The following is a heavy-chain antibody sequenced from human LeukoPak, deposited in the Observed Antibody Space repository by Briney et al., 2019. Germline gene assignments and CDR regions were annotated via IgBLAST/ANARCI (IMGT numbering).Heavy chain of an antibody. CDR3: AKWGDYDVLTGYYVSDY. V-gene: IGHV3-23*01. CDR1: GFTFSNYA. D-gene: IGHD3-9*01. CDR2: ITGSGGNT. Sequence: GASLRLSCAASGFTFSNYAMSCARQAPGKGLEWVSSITGSGGNTYYADSVKGRFTISRDTSKNTVFVQMNSMRAEETAVYYCAKWGDYDVLTGYYVSDYWGQGTLVTVSS. J-gene: IGHJ4*02.